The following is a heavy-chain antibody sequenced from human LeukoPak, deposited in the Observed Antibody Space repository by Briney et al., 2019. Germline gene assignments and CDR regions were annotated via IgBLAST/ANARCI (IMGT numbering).Heavy chain of an antibody. CDR3: AKRDDAFDI. CDR2: ISGSGGGT. V-gene: IGHV3-23*01. CDR1: GFTFSNYA. J-gene: IGHJ3*02. Sequence: GGSLRLSCAASGFTFSNYAMRWVRQAPGKGLEWVSGISGSGGGTNYAEFVKGRFTVSRDNSKNTLYLQMNSLRAEDTAVYYCAKRDDAFDIWGQGTMVTVSS.